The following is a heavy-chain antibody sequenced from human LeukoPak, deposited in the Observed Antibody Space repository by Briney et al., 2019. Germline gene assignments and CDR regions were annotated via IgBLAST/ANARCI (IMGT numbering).Heavy chain of an antibody. CDR2: INPSGGST. D-gene: IGHD4-17*01. J-gene: IGHJ4*02. Sequence: ASVKVSCKASGYTFTSYYMHWVRQAPGQGLEWMGIINPSGGSTSYAQKFQGRVTMTRDTSTSTIYMELSSLRSEDTAVYYCARATTTVTTADYWGQGTLVTVSS. V-gene: IGHV1-46*01. CDR1: GYTFTSYY. CDR3: ARATTTVTTADY.